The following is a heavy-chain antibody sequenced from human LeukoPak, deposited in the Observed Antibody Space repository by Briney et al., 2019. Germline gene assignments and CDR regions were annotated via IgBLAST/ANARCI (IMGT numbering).Heavy chain of an antibody. CDR3: ARDQSRGQQWMYHLDD. J-gene: IGHJ4*02. CDR2: ISASSVKI. D-gene: IGHD2-2*01. Sequence: GGFLRLSCVASGFSFGDNAMNWVRQAPGKGLEWVSYISASSVKIDYGDAVKGRFTISRDNAKNSLFLQMNSLRVDDTAVYFCARDQSRGQQWMYHLDDWGQGTLVTVSS. CDR1: GFSFGDNA. V-gene: IGHV3-48*01.